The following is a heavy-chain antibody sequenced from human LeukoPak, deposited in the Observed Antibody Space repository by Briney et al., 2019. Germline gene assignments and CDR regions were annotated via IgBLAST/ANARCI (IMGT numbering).Heavy chain of an antibody. J-gene: IGHJ6*02. CDR2: INHSGST. Sequence: SETLSLICAVYGGSFSDYYWSWIRQPPGKGLEWIGEINHSGSTNYNPSLKSRVTISVDTSKNQFSLNLSSVTAADTAVYYCARLGPYSYGDYYGMDVWGQGTTVTVSS. V-gene: IGHV4-34*01. CDR3: ARLGPYSYGDYYGMDV. D-gene: IGHD5-18*01. CDR1: GGSFSDYY.